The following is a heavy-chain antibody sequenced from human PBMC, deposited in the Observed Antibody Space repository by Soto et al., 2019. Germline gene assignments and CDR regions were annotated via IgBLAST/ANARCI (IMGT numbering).Heavy chain of an antibody. J-gene: IGHJ6*02. V-gene: IGHV4-59*02. Sequence: SETLSLTCTVSGDSVSNYYWSWIRQPPGKGLEWIGYSYYSGSTDYNPSLRSRVTISVDMSKNQFSLKLSSVTAADTAVYYCARHWGTTSAYYYGMDVWGQGTTVTVSS. D-gene: IGHD1-1*01. CDR1: GDSVSNYY. CDR3: ARHWGTTSAYYYGMDV. CDR2: SYYSGST.